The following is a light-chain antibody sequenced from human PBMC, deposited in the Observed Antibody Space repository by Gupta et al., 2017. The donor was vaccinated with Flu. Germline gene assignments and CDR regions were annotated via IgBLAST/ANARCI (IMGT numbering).Light chain of an antibody. CDR2: GAS. CDR1: QTIVNAH. CDR3: QQDCPSPGYT. Sequence: EIVLTQSPGTLSLSPGERATLFCRASQTIVNAHLAWYQHNPGQTPRLLIYGASKRATGIPDRFIGSGSGTDLTLTISRREPEDFSVYYCQQDCPSPGYTFGQGTKVEI. V-gene: IGKV3-20*01. J-gene: IGKJ2*01.